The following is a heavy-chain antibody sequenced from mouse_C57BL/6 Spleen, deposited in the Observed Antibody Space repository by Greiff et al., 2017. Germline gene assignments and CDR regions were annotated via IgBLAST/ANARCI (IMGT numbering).Heavy chain of an antibody. CDR3: ARLDDYDEGYYFDY. J-gene: IGHJ2*01. CDR2: ISSGSSTI. V-gene: IGHV5-17*01. CDR1: GFTFSDYG. D-gene: IGHD2-4*01. Sequence: EVKLVESGGGLVKPGGSLKLSCAASGFTFSDYGMHWVRQAPEKGLEWVAYISSGSSTIYYADTVKGRFTISRDNAKNTLFLQMTILRSEDTAMYYCARLDDYDEGYYFDYWGQGTTLTVSS.